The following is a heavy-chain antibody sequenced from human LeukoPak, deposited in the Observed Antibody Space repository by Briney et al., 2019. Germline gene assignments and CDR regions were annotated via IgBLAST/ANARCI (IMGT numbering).Heavy chain of an antibody. CDR1: GFTFSSYW. D-gene: IGHD2-2*01. Sequence: GGSLRLSCAASGFTFSSYWMHWVRQAPGKGLVWVSRINTDGSSTSYADSVKGRFTISRDNAKNTLYLQMNSLRAEDTAVYYCARAEVPAAMDYWGQGTLVTVSS. J-gene: IGHJ4*02. CDR3: ARAEVPAAMDY. V-gene: IGHV3-74*01. CDR2: INTDGSST.